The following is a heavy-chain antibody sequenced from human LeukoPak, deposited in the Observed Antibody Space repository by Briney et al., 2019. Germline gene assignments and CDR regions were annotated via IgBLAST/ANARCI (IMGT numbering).Heavy chain of an antibody. D-gene: IGHD4-17*01. J-gene: IGHJ4*02. CDR3: ARNRSVTTTPGFDH. Sequence: PSETLSLTCAVSGCPIRSGDYWGWIRQSPGKGLGWFGSIYHSGSTHYNPSLKSRVTISVDTSKNQFSLMLSSVTAADTAVYYCARNRSVTTTPGFDHWGQGTLVTVSS. V-gene: IGHV4-38-2*01. CDR1: GCPIRSGDY. CDR2: IYHSGST.